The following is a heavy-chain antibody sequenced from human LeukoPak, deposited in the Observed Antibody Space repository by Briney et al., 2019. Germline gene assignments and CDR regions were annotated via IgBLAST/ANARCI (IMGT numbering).Heavy chain of an antibody. CDR3: ARKLRLGGNWFDP. J-gene: IGHJ5*02. V-gene: IGHV1-69*15. CDR2: IIPISGTT. D-gene: IGHD1-26*01. CDR1: GGTFTSYA. Sequence: ASVKVSCKTSGGTFTSYAITWARQAPGQGLEWVGKIIPISGTTNYAQKFQGRVTFTADESTSTAYMELSSLRSEDTALYYCARKLRLGGNWFDPWGQGTLVTVSS.